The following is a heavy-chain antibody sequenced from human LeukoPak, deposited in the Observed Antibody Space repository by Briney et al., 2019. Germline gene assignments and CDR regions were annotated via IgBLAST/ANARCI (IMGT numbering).Heavy chain of an antibody. CDR2: INPNSGGT. CDR3: ARLTYYDFWSGYNYAFDI. CDR1: GYTFTGYY. D-gene: IGHD3-3*01. Sequence: ASVKVSCKASGYTFTGYYMHWVRQAPGQGLEWMGWINPNSGGTNYAQKFQGRVTMTRDTSISTAYMELSRLRSDGTAVYYCARLTYYDFWSGYNYAFDIWGQGTMVTVSS. V-gene: IGHV1-2*02. J-gene: IGHJ3*02.